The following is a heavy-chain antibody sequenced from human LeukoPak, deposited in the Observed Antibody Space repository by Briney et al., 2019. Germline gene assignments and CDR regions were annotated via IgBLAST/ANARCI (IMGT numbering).Heavy chain of an antibody. J-gene: IGHJ6*02. V-gene: IGHV3-13*01. CDR1: GFTFSDYD. CDR2: IGTAGDT. D-gene: IGHD3-10*01. Sequence: GGSLRLSCAASGFTFSDYDMHCVRQTTGKGLEWVSAIGTAGDTYYLGSVKGRFTISRENAKNSLYLQMNSLRDGDTAVYYCTKARSWPYGVDVWGQGTTVTVSS. CDR3: TKARSWPYGVDV.